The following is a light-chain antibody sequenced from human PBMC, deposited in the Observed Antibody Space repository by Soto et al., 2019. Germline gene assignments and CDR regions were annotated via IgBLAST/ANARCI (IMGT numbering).Light chain of an antibody. V-gene: IGKV2-24*01. CDR2: KIS. CDR3: MQVTHSPFT. Sequence: VLPQPPLSSPASLGQPPSIPCRSSKALRHSDGKTYLSWLQQRPGQPPRVLIYKISNRFSGVPDRFSGSGAGRDFTLEISRVEPEDVGVYYCMQVTHSPFTFGQGTKLEIK. CDR1: KALRHSDGKTY. J-gene: IGKJ2*01.